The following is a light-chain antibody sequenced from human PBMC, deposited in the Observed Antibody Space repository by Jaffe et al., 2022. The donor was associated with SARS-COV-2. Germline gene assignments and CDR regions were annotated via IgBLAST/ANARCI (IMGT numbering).Light chain of an antibody. CDR1: QTVSSSY. Sequence: EIVLTQSPDTLSLSPGERATLSCRASQTVSSSYLAWYQQKPGQAPRLLIYGASSRATGIPERFSGSGSGTDFTLTISRLEPEDFAVYYCQKCGSSPYTFGQGTKLEIK. V-gene: IGKV3-20*01. CDR3: QKCGSSPYT. J-gene: IGKJ2*01. CDR2: GAS.